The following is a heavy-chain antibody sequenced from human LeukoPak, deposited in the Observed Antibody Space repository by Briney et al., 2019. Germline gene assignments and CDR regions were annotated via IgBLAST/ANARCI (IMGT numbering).Heavy chain of an antibody. J-gene: IGHJ4*02. Sequence: GGSLRLSCAASGFTFSSYAMSWVRQAPGKGLEWVSAISGSGGSTNYADSVKGRFTISRGNSKNTLYLQMNSLRAEDTAVYYCAKRSCSGGSCNFDYWGQGTLVTVSS. CDR1: GFTFSSYA. V-gene: IGHV3-23*01. CDR3: AKRSCSGGSCNFDY. D-gene: IGHD2-15*01. CDR2: ISGSGGST.